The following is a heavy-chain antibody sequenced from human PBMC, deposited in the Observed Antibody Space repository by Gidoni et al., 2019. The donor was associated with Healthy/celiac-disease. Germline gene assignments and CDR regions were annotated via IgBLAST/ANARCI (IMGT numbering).Heavy chain of an antibody. CDR1: GGTFRSYA. J-gene: IGHJ6*02. Sequence: QVQLVQSGAEVKKPGSSVKVSCKASGGTFRSYAISWVRQAPGQGLEWMGGIIPIFGTANYAQKFQGRVTITADESTSTAYMELSSLRSEDTAVYYCARGYCSSTSCPPRYYYGMDVWGQGTTVTVSS. V-gene: IGHV1-69*01. D-gene: IGHD2-2*01. CDR2: IIPIFGTA. CDR3: ARGYCSSTSCPPRYYYGMDV.